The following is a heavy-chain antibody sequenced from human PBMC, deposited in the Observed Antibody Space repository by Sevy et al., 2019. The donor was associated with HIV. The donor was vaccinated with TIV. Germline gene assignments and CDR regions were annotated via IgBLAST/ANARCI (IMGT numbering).Heavy chain of an antibody. CDR2: IYYSGTT. V-gene: IGHV4-61*01. Sequence: SETLSLTCTVSGGSVSSDTYYWSWIRQPPGKGLECIGYIYYSGTTKYNPSLKSRVTISVDTSKNQFSLKLTSVTAADTALYYCARVGGLMDYGMDVWGQGTTVTVSS. CDR3: ARVGGLMDYGMDV. J-gene: IGHJ6*02. D-gene: IGHD1-26*01. CDR1: GGSVSSDTYY.